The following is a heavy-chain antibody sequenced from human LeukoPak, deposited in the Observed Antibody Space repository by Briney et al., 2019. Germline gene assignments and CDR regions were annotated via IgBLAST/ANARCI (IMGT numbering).Heavy chain of an antibody. CDR2: IDSDGSTA. Sequence: GGSLRLSCAASGFTFSSYWMRCVRQAPGKLLVWVSRIDSDGSTATYADSVKGRLIISRDDSKNTLYLQMNSLKTEDTAVYYCTTPVRRLMLGGAFDIWGQGTMITVSS. V-gene: IGHV3-74*01. J-gene: IGHJ3*02. CDR3: TTPVRRLMLGGAFDI. CDR1: GFTFSSYW. D-gene: IGHD2-8*01.